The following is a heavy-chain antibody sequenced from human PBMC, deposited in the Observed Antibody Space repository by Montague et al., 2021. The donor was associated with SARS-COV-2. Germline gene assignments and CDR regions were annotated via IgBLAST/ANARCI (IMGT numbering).Heavy chain of an antibody. CDR3: ARDYDDCFDF. CDR2: ISSSGYT. J-gene: IGHJ4*02. V-gene: IGHV4-39*01. CDR1: GGSIRSSSFY. D-gene: IGHD4-17*01. Sequence: SETLSLTCTVSGGSIRSSSFYWGWIRQPPGKGLEWIGSISSSGYTYYNPSLKSRVTIFVDTSKNQFSLKLSSVTAADTAVYYCARDYDDCFDFWGQGNLVTVSS.